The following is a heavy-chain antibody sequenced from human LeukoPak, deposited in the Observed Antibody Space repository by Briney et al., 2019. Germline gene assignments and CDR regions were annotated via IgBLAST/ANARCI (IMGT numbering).Heavy chain of an antibody. D-gene: IGHD1-26*01. Sequence: ASVKVSCKASGYTFTNYYIYWMRQAPGQGLEWMGIITTSIGSTTYAQKFQGRVTMTRDTSTSTVYMELSSLRSEDAAVYYCARDRVSLGSPYPGASDYWGQGTLVTVSS. CDR3: ARDRVSLGSPYPGASDY. CDR1: GYTFTNYY. CDR2: ITTSIGST. V-gene: IGHV1-46*01. J-gene: IGHJ4*02.